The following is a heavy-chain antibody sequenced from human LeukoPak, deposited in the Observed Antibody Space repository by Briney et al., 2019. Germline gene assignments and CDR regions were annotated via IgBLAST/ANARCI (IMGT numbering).Heavy chain of an antibody. D-gene: IGHD2-15*01. J-gene: IGHJ4*02. Sequence: SETLSLTCTVPGGSISSGSYYWSWIRQPAGKGLEWIGRIYTSGSTNYNPSLKSRVTISVDTSKNQFSLKLSSVTAADTAVYYCARGWTPYYFDYWGQGTLVTVSS. CDR2: IYTSGST. V-gene: IGHV4-61*02. CDR3: ARGWTPYYFDY. CDR1: GGSISSGSYY.